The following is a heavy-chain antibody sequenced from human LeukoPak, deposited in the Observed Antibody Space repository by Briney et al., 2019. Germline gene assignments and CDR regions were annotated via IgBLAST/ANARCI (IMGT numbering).Heavy chain of an antibody. CDR3: ARMDFWSGQLDY. CDR2: IYSGGST. Sequence: GGSLRLSCAASGFTVSSNYMSWVRQAPGKGLEWVSVIYSGGSTYYADSVKGRFTISRDNSKNTLYLQMNSLGAEDTAVYYCARMDFWSGQLDYWGQGTLVTVSS. CDR1: GFTVSSNY. V-gene: IGHV3-66*02. D-gene: IGHD3-3*01. J-gene: IGHJ4*02.